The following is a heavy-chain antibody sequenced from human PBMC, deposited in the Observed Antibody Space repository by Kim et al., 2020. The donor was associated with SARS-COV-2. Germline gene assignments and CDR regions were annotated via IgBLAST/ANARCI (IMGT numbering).Heavy chain of an antibody. Sequence: GGSLRLSCAASGFTFSSYSMNWVRQAPGKGLEWVSSISSSSSYIYYADSVKGRFTSSRDNAKNSLYLQMNSLRAEDTAVYYCARGRSQAGFEGAYWGQGTLVTVSS. CDR3: ARGRSQAGFEGAY. CDR1: GFTFSSYS. V-gene: IGHV3-21*01. J-gene: IGHJ4*02. CDR2: ISSSSSYI. D-gene: IGHD6-19*01.